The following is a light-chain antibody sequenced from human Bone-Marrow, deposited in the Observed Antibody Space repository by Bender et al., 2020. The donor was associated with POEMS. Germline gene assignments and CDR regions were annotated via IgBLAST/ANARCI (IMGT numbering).Light chain of an antibody. Sequence: QSALTQPASASGSPGQSITISCSGSSSNIGTNPVNWYQQLPGTAPKLLIYINNQRPSGVPDRFSGSKSGTSASLAISGLQSEDEADYYCAAWEDSLNGWVFGGGTKLTVL. CDR2: INN. J-gene: IGLJ3*02. CDR1: SSNIGTNP. CDR3: AAWEDSLNGWV. V-gene: IGLV1-44*01.